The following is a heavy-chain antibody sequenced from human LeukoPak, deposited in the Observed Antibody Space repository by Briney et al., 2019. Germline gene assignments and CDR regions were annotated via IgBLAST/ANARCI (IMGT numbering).Heavy chain of an antibody. V-gene: IGHV3-33*01. CDR3: ARDYDSSGPYQSLFDY. CDR2: IWYDGSNK. J-gene: IGHJ4*02. Sequence: GGSLRLSCAASGFTFSSYGMHWVRQAPGKGLEWVAVIWYDGSNKYYADSVKGRFTISRDNSKNTLYLQMNSLRAEDTAVYYCARDYDSSGPYQSLFDYWGQGTLVTVSS. CDR1: GFTFSSYG. D-gene: IGHD3-22*01.